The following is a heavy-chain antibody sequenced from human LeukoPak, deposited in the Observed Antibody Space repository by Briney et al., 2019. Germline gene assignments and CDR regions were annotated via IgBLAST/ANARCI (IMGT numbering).Heavy chain of an antibody. V-gene: IGHV3-21*01. CDR2: ISSSSSYI. Sequence: GGSLRLSCAASGFTFSSYSMDWVRQAPGKGLEWVSSISSSSSYIYYADSVKGRFTISRDNAKNTLYLQMNSLRGEDTAVYYCARETLINVDAFDIWGQGTMVTVSS. J-gene: IGHJ3*02. CDR3: ARETLINVDAFDI. D-gene: IGHD3-16*01. CDR1: GFTFSSYS.